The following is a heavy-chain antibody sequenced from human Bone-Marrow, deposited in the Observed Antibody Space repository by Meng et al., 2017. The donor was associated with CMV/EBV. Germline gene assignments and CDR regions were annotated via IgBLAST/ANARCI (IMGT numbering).Heavy chain of an antibody. D-gene: IGHD4-11*01. CDR2: IYYGGST. Sequence: SETLSLTCTVSGGSISTSGYYWGWIRQPPGKGLEWIGSIYYGGSTYYSPSLKNRVTISLDTSKSQFSLNLNSVTAADTAIYYCASITTSYTRFDSWGHGTLVTVSS. J-gene: IGHJ5*01. CDR1: GGSISTSGYY. V-gene: IGHV4-39*07. CDR3: ASITTSYTRFDS.